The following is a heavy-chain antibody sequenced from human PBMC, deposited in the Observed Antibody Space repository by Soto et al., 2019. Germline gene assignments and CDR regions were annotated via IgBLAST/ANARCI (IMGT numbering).Heavy chain of an antibody. V-gene: IGHV4-59*12. D-gene: IGHD4-4*01. Sequence: PSETLSFTCTVSGGSISSYYWSWIRQPPGKGLEWIGYIYYSGSTNYNPSLKSRVTISVDTSKNQFSLKLSSVTAADTAVYYCARDPGYSNYDWFDPWGQGTLVTVS. CDR3: ARDPGYSNYDWFDP. CDR1: GGSISSYY. J-gene: IGHJ5*02. CDR2: IYYSGST.